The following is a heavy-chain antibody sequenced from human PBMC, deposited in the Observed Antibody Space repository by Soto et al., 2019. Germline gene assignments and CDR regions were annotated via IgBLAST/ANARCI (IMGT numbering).Heavy chain of an antibody. CDR3: GTVGIARGAPFDY. V-gene: IGHV1-69*02. Sequence: QVQLVQSGAEVKKPGSSVKVSCKASGGTFSSYTISWVRQAPGQGLEWMGRIIPILGIANYAQKFQGRVTITADKSTSTAYMELSSLRSEDTAVYYCGTVGIARGAPFDYWGQGTLVTVSS. CDR1: GGTFSSYT. D-gene: IGHD3-10*01. J-gene: IGHJ4*02. CDR2: IIPILGIA.